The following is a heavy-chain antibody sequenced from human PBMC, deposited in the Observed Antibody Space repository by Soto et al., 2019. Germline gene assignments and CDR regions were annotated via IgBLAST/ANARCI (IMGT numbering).Heavy chain of an antibody. V-gene: IGHV1-69*01. CDR2: IIPILTTA. J-gene: IGHJ4*02. D-gene: IGHD2-15*01. CDR1: GDSFSSYA. Sequence: QVQVVQSGAEVKKPGSSVKVSCKVSGDSFSSYAISWVRQAPGQGLEWMGGIIPILTTANYAQKVQDRVTITADESTSIAYMEVSSLTSEDTAVYYCARKAGGGNYYILDFWGQGTRVTVSS. CDR3: ARKAGGGNYYILDF.